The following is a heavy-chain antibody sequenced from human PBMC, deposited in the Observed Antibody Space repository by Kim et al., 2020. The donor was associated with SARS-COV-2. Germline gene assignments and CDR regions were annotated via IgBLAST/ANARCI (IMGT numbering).Heavy chain of an antibody. CDR3: ARETSNPEDYYYGMDV. D-gene: IGHD4-4*01. V-gene: IGHV3-21*01. CDR1: GFTFSRYS. Sequence: GGSLRLSCAASGFTFSRYSMNWVRQAPGKGLEWVSSISSSSSYIYYADSVKGRFTISRDNAKNSLYLQMNSLRAEDTAVYYCARETSNPEDYYYGMDVWGQGTTVTVSS. J-gene: IGHJ6*02. CDR2: ISSSSSYI.